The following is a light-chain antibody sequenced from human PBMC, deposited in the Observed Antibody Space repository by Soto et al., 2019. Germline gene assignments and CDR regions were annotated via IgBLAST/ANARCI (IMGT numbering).Light chain of an antibody. Sequence: QSALTQPASVSGALGQSITISCTWTSSDIGGYKYVSWYQQHPGKAPKLIIFEVSNRPSGVSDRFSGSNSGNTASLTISGLQAEDEADYYCTSYSRYRVLVFGGGTKVTVL. CDR2: EVS. CDR1: SSDIGGYKY. V-gene: IGLV2-14*01. CDR3: TSYSRYRVLV. J-gene: IGLJ3*02.